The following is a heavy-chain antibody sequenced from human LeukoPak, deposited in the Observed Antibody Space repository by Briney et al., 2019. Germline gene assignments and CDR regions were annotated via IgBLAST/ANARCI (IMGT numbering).Heavy chain of an antibody. CDR2: ISSSGSTI. Sequence: GGSLRLSCAASGFTFSSYAMSWVRQAPGKGLEWVSYISSSGSTIYYADPVKGRFTISRDNAKNSLYLQMNSLRAEDTAVYYCAKSYNWNDGIFDYWGQGTLVTVSS. CDR3: AKSYNWNDGIFDY. J-gene: IGHJ4*02. D-gene: IGHD1-20*01. V-gene: IGHV3-48*03. CDR1: GFTFSSYA.